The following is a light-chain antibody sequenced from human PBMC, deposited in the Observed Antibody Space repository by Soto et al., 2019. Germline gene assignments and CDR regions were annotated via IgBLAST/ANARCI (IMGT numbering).Light chain of an antibody. CDR1: QSISSW. Sequence: DIQMTQSPSTLSASVGDRVTITCRASQSISSWLAWYQQKPGKAPKLVIYKASNLASGVPSRLSGSGSGTEFTLTISSLQPDDFATYYCQQYNGYSRTFGQGTEVEI. CDR2: KAS. CDR3: QQYNGYSRT. J-gene: IGKJ1*01. V-gene: IGKV1-5*03.